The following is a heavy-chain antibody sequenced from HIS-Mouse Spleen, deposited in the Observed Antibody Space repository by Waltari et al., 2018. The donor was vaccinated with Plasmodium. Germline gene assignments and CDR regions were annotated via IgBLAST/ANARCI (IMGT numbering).Heavy chain of an antibody. CDR2: ISYDGSNK. Sequence: QVQLVESGGGVVQPGRSLRLSCAASGFTFSSYGLHWVRQAPGKGLEWVAVISYDGSNKYYADSVKGRFTISRDNSKNTLYLQMNSLRAEDTAVYYCAKRGIAARPYNWYFDLWGRGTLVTVSS. J-gene: IGHJ2*01. V-gene: IGHV3-30*18. CDR3: AKRGIAARPYNWYFDL. CDR1: GFTFSSYG. D-gene: IGHD6-6*01.